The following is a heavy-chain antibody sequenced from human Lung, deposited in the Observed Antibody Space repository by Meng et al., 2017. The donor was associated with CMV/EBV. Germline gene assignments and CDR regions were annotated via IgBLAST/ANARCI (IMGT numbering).Heavy chain of an antibody. J-gene: IGHJ5*02. V-gene: IGHV1-2*02. CDR3: ASGGYCSSTSCYRGWFDP. CDR2: INPNSGGT. CDR1: GYTFTGYY. D-gene: IGHD2-2*02. Sequence: ASXXVSXKASGYTFTGYYMHWVRQAPGQGLEWMGWINPNSGGTNYAQKFQGRVTMTRDTSISTAYMELSRLRSDDTAVYYYASGGYCSSTSCYRGWFDPWXQGTXVTVSS.